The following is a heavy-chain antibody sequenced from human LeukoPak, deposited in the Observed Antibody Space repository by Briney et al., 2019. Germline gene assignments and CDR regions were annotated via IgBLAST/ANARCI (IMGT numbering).Heavy chain of an antibody. Sequence: SETLSLTCTVSGGSISSYYWSWIRQPPGKGLEWIGYIYYSGSTNYNPSLKSRVTISVDTSKNQFSLKLSSVTAADTAVYYCARQKDYYDSSGYYPNSHWFDPWGQGTLVTVSS. CDR3: ARQKDYYDSSGYYPNSHWFDP. V-gene: IGHV4-59*08. J-gene: IGHJ5*02. CDR2: IYYSGST. D-gene: IGHD3-22*01. CDR1: GGSISSYY.